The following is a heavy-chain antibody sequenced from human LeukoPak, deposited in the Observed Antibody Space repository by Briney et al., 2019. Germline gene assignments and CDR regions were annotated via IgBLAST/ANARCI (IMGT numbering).Heavy chain of an antibody. CDR2: ISGSGGST. CDR3: AKALEQETVIALDS. D-gene: IGHD6-13*01. Sequence: GSLELSCAASGFTFSTYAMSWVRQAPGKGLGWVSAISGSGGSTYYADSVKGRFTISRDNSKNTLYLQMNSLRAEDTSIYFCAKALEQETVIALDSWGQGTLVTVSS. CDR1: GFTFSTYA. J-gene: IGHJ4*02. V-gene: IGHV3-23*01.